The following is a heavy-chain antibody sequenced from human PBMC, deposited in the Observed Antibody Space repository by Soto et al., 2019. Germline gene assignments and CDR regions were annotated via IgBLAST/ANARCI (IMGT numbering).Heavy chain of an antibody. CDR2: IIPLFGRA. V-gene: IGHV1-69*12. J-gene: IGHJ2*01. D-gene: IGHD6-25*01. CDR3: AQTLGLAAAGPGRFDL. CDR1: GGTLSSYA. Sequence: QVQLVQSGAEVKKPGSSVKVSCKASGGTLSSYAISWVRQAPGQGLEWMGGIIPLFGRANYAQKFQGRVTITAAASTSTAYMELSSLRSEDTAVYYCAQTLGLAAAGPGRFDLWGRGTLVTVSS.